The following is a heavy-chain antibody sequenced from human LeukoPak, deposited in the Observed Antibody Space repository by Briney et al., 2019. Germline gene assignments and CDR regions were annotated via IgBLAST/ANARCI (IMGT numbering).Heavy chain of an antibody. CDR3: ARGFEWLVLSWVDY. Sequence: GASVKVSCKASGYTFTSYDINWVRQATGQGLEWMGWMNPNSGNTGYAQKFQGRVTITRNTSISTAYMELSSLRSDDTAVYYCARGFEWLVLSWVDYWGQGTLVTVSS. CDR1: GYTFTSYD. CDR2: MNPNSGNT. V-gene: IGHV1-8*03. D-gene: IGHD6-19*01. J-gene: IGHJ4*02.